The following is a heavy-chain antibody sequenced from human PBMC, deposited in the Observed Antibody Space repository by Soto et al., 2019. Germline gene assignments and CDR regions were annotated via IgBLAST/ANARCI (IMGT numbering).Heavy chain of an antibody. CDR3: AKDIYDYIWGSYRFGAFDI. V-gene: IGHV3-9*01. D-gene: IGHD3-16*02. CDR1: GFTFDDYA. CDR2: ISWNSGSI. J-gene: IGHJ3*02. Sequence: EVQLVESGGGLVQPGRSLRLSCAASGFTFDDYAMHWVRQAPGKGLEWVSGISWNSGSIGYADSVKGRFTISRDNAKNSLYLQMNSLRAEDTALYYCAKDIYDYIWGSYRFGAFDIWGQGTMVTVSS.